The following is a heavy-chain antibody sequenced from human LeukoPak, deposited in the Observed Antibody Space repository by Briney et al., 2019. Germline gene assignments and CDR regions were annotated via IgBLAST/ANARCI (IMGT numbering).Heavy chain of an antibody. CDR2: INHSGST. CDR3: ARGWGLSDY. Sequence: SETLSLTCAVYGGSFSGYYWSWIRQPPGKGLEWIGEINHSGSTNYNPSLKSRVTISVDTSKNQFSLKLSSVTAADTAVYYCARGWGLSDYWGQGTLVTVSS. CDR1: GGSFSGYY. D-gene: IGHD7-27*01. J-gene: IGHJ4*02. V-gene: IGHV4-34*01.